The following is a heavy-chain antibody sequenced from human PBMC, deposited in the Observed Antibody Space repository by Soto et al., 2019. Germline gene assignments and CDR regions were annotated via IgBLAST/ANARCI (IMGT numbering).Heavy chain of an antibody. CDR2: IVVGSGNT. V-gene: IGHV1-58*02. J-gene: IGHJ3*02. CDR1: GFTFTSSA. CDR3: AAGGSSGRYGAFDI. D-gene: IGHD6-19*01. Sequence: ASVKVSCKASGFTFTSSAMQWVRQARGQRLEWIGWIVVGSGNTNYAQKFQERVTITRDMSTSTAYMELSSLRSEDTAVYYCAAGGSSGRYGAFDIWGQGTMVTISS.